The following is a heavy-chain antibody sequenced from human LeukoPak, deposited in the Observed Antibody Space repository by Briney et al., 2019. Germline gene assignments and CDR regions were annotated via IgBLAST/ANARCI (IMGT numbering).Heavy chain of an antibody. CDR2: INPYSGDT. D-gene: IGHD6-13*01. CDR3: ARDQGSLTRSWYTGY. V-gene: IGHV1-2*06. CDR1: GYTFTGYH. Sequence: ASVKVSCKASGYTFTGYHIHWVRQAPGQGLERMGRINPYSGDTNFAQKFQGRVTMTRDTSITTAYMDLSSLTPDDTAVYFCARDQGSLTRSWYTGYWGQGTQVTVSS. J-gene: IGHJ4*02.